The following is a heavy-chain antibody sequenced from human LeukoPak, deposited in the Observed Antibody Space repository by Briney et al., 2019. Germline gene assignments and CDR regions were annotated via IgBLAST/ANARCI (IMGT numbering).Heavy chain of an antibody. J-gene: IGHJ2*01. V-gene: IGHV4-59*01. CDR2: IYYSGST. CDR3: ARDRYTVVSWYFDL. CDR1: GGSIDSYH. Sequence: SETLSLTCAASGGSIDSYHWTWIRQPPGKGLEWIGYIYYSGSTNYSPSLKSRVTISVDTSRTQFSLKLNSVTAADTAVYYCARDRYTVVSWYFDLWGRGTLVTVSS. D-gene: IGHD4-23*01.